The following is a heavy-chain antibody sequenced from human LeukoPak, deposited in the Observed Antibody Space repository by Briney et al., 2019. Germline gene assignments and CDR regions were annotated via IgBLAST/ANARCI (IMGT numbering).Heavy chain of an antibody. V-gene: IGHV3-30*19. J-gene: IGHJ4*02. Sequence: PGGSLRLSCAASGFTFSSYGMHWVRQAPGKGLEWVAVISYDGSNKYYADSVKGRFTISRDNSKNTLYLQMNSLRAEDTAVYYCAREGAHYDILTGYFFPLDYWGQGTLVTVSS. CDR1: GFTFSSYG. CDR2: ISYDGSNK. CDR3: AREGAHYDILTGYFFPLDY. D-gene: IGHD3-9*01.